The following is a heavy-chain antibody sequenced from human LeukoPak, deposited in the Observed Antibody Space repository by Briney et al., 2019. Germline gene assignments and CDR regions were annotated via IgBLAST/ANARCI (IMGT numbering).Heavy chain of an antibody. CDR2: IYSGGST. V-gene: IGHV3-66*02. CDR3: ARGPYSSSSWFDP. D-gene: IGHD6-6*01. CDR1: GFTVSSNY. J-gene: IGHJ5*02. Sequence: GGSLRLSCAASGFTVSSNYMSWVRQAPGKGLEWVSVIYSGGSTYYADSVKGRFTISRDSSKNTLYLQMNSLRAEDTAVYYCARGPYSSSSWFDPWGQGTLVTVSS.